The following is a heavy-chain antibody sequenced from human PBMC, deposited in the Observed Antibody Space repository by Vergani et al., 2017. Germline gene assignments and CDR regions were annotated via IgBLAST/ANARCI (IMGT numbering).Heavy chain of an antibody. V-gene: IGHV4-39*07. Sequence: QLQLQESVPGLVKPSETLSLTCTVSGGSISSSSYYWGWIRQPPGKGRGWIGSIYSSGSTYYNPSLKSRVTISVDTSKNQFSLKLSSVTAADTAVYYCAGSSTTWRYAFDIWGQGTMVTVSS. CDR2: IYSSGST. CDR3: AGSSTTWRYAFDI. CDR1: GGSISSSSYY. D-gene: IGHD2-2*01. J-gene: IGHJ3*02.